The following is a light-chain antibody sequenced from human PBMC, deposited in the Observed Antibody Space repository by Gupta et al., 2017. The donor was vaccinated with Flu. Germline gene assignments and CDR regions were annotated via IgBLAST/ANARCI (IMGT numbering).Light chain of an antibody. CDR2: CAS. J-gene: IGKJ1*01. CDR1: RDLLYSSNNKNY. CDR3: QQYYSSPRT. Sequence: SLGERATISCKASRDLLYSSNNKNYLAWFQQKPGKAPKLLIYCASTRESGVPARFRGSGSGTEFTLTISSLQAEDFAIYYCQQYYSSPRTFGRGTKVEIK. V-gene: IGKV4-1*01.